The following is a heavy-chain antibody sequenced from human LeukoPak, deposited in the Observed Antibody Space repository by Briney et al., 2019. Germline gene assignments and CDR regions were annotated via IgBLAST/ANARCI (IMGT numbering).Heavy chain of an antibody. Sequence: GGSLRLSCAASGFTFSSCEMNWVRQAPGKGLEWVSYISTGGSTIYYADSVKGRFTISRDNAKTSLYLQMNSLRAADTAVYYCARVAAMVRGVTGGMDVWGQGTTVTVSS. CDR2: ISTGGSTI. D-gene: IGHD3-10*01. J-gene: IGHJ6*02. CDR1: GFTFSSCE. CDR3: ARVAAMVRGVTGGMDV. V-gene: IGHV3-48*03.